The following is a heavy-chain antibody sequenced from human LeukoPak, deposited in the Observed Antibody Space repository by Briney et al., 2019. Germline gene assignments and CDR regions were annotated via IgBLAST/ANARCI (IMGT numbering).Heavy chain of an antibody. V-gene: IGHV3-23*01. D-gene: IGHD6-19*01. J-gene: IGHJ4*02. CDR1: GFTFRSYA. CDR3: AKDPDSSGWYYFGY. Sequence: GGSLRLSCAASGFTFRSYAVSWVRQAPGKGLEWVSAVSGSGGGTYYADSVKGRFTISKDNSKNTLYLQMNSLRAEDTAVYYCAKDPDSSGWYYFGYWGQGTLVTVSS. CDR2: VSGSGGGT.